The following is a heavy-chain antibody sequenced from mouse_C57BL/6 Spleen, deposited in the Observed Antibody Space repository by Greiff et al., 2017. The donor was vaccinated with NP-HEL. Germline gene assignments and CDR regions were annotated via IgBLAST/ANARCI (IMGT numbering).Heavy chain of an antibody. CDR2: INPSNGGT. CDR3: ARGAGLLRPYWYFDV. V-gene: IGHV1-53*01. Sequence: VQLQQPGTELVKPGASVKLSCKASGYTFTSYWMHWVKQRPGQGLEWIGNINPSNGGTNYNEKFKSKATLTVDKSSSTAYMQLSSLTSEDSAVYYCARGAGLLRPYWYFDVWGTGTTVTVSS. J-gene: IGHJ1*03. D-gene: IGHD1-2*01. CDR1: GYTFTSYW.